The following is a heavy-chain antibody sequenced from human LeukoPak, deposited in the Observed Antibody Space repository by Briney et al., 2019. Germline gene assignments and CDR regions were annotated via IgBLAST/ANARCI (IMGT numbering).Heavy chain of an antibody. Sequence: PSETLSLTCTVSGGSISSYYWSWIRQPAGKGLEWIGRIYTSGSTNYNPSLKSRVTMSVDTSKNQFSLKLSSVTAADTAVYYCARSTAAGNSGNCYYYYMDVWGKGTTVTVSS. J-gene: IGHJ6*03. CDR3: ARSTAAGNSGNCYYYYMDV. CDR2: IYTSGST. V-gene: IGHV4-4*07. CDR1: GGSISSYY. D-gene: IGHD6-13*01.